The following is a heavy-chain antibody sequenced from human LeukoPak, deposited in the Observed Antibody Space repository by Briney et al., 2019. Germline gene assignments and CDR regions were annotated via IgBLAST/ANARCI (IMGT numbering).Heavy chain of an antibody. CDR3: ATRPYDFWSGEGY. Sequence: GGSLRLSCAASGFTFSSYAMSWVRQAPGKGLEWVSAISGSGGSTYYADSGKGRFTISRDNSKNTLYLQMNSLRAEDTAVYYCATRPYDFWSGEGYWGQGTLVTVSS. CDR2: ISGSGGST. CDR1: GFTFSSYA. J-gene: IGHJ4*02. V-gene: IGHV3-23*01. D-gene: IGHD3-3*01.